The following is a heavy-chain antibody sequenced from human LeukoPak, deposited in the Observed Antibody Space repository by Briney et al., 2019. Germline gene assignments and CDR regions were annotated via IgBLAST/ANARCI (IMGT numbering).Heavy chain of an antibody. CDR3: ARRVPADAYFDY. CDR2: IRYDGSNK. V-gene: IGHV3-30*02. Sequence: HPGGSLRLSCAASGFTFSSYGMHWVRQAPGKGLEWVAFIRYDGSNKYYADSVKGRFTISRDNSKNTLYLQMNSLRAEDTAVYYCARRVPADAYFDYWGQGTLVTVSS. D-gene: IGHD2-2*01. J-gene: IGHJ4*02. CDR1: GFTFSSYG.